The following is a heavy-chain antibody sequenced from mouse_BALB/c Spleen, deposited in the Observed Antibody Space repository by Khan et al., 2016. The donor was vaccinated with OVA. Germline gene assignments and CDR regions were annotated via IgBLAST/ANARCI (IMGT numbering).Heavy chain of an antibody. Sequence: EVKLEESGPGLVKPSQSLSLTCTVTGYSITSDFAWNWIRQFPGNKLEWMGYISSTGSTSYSPSLKSRISITRDTSKNQFFLHLNSVTTEDTATXYCARSLYYSDSYAMDYWGQGTSVTVSS. CDR2: ISSTGST. J-gene: IGHJ4*01. CDR3: ARSLYYSDSYAMDY. V-gene: IGHV3-2*02. D-gene: IGHD2-13*01. CDR1: GYSITSDFA.